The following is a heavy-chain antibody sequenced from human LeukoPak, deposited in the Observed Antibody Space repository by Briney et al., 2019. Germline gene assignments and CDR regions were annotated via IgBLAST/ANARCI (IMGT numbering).Heavy chain of an antibody. CDR3: ARGWRFGEFSFDY. CDR1: GYTFTCYD. D-gene: IGHD3-10*01. CDR2: INTNSGNT. V-gene: IGHV1-8*01. Sequence: ASVKVSCKASGYTFTCYDINWVRQATAQGLEWMGWINTNSGNTGYAQEFQGRVTMTRNISISTTYMELSSLRSEDTAVYYCARGWRFGEFSFDYWGQGTLVTVSS. J-gene: IGHJ4*02.